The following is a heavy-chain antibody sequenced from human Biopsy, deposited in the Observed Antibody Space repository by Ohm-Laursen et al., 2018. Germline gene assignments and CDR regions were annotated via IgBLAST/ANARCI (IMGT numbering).Heavy chain of an antibody. Sequence: SLRLSCTASGFIFDDYDMHWVRQAPGKGLEWVSRINRDSDTADYVDSVRGRFTISRDNARKTLFLQMNSLRPEDTAVYYCAGDINNWNVNYWGQGTLVSVSS. CDR3: AGDINNWNVNY. CDR2: INRDSDTA. D-gene: IGHD1-20*01. V-gene: IGHV3-9*01. J-gene: IGHJ4*02. CDR1: GFIFDDYD.